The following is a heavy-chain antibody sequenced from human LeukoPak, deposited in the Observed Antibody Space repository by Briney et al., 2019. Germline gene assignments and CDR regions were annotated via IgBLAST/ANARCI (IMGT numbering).Heavy chain of an antibody. Sequence: SETLSLTCTVSGGSFSSYYWTWIRQPPGKGLEWIGYIDHSGSTNYNPSLKSRVSISSDTSKNQFSLELSPVTAADTAVYYCARHTYGYDLYYFDYWGQGTLVTVSS. CDR2: IDHSGST. CDR1: GGSFSSYY. J-gene: IGHJ4*02. CDR3: ARHTYGYDLYYFDY. D-gene: IGHD5-18*01. V-gene: IGHV4-59*01.